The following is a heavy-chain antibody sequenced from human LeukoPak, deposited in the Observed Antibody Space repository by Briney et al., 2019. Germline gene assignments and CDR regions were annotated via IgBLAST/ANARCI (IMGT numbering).Heavy chain of an antibody. Sequence: ASVKVSCKASGYTFTSYDINWVRQATGQGVEWMGWMNPNSGNTGYAQKVHGRGTMTRNTSISTAYMELSSLRSEDTAVYSCARGPYTYYDSSGYYRSALYYGMDVWGQGTTVTVSS. J-gene: IGHJ6*02. V-gene: IGHV1-8*01. CDR3: ARGPYTYYDSSGYYRSALYYGMDV. CDR2: MNPNSGNT. D-gene: IGHD3-22*01. CDR1: GYTFTSYD.